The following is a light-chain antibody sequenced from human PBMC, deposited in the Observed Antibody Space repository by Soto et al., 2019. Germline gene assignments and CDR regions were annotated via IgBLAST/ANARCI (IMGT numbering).Light chain of an antibody. CDR1: SSDVGNYNL. CDR3: CSYAGSSFYV. Sequence: QSVLTQPASVSGSPGQSITISCTGTSSDVGNYNLVSWYQQHPGKAPKLMIYEGTKRPSGVSNRFSGSKSGNTASLTISGLQAEVEADYYCCSYAGSSFYVFGTGTKVTVL. CDR2: EGT. J-gene: IGLJ1*01. V-gene: IGLV2-23*01.